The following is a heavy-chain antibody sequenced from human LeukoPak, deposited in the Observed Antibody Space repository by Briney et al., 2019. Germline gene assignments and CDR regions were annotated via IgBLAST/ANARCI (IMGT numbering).Heavy chain of an antibody. CDR2: IKSKTDGGTT. Sequence: PGGSLRLSCAASGFTFSNAWMNWVRQAPGKGLEWVGRIKSKTDGGTTDYAAPVKGRFTISRDDSKNTLYLQMNSLKTEDTAVYYCTTEVAAAGFGYYFDYWGQGTLVTVSS. D-gene: IGHD6-13*01. J-gene: IGHJ4*02. CDR1: GFTFSNAW. V-gene: IGHV3-15*07. CDR3: TTEVAAAGFGYYFDY.